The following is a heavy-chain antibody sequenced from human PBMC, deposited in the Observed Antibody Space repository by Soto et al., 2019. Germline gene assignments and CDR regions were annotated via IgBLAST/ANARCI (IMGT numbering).Heavy chain of an antibody. CDR2: MSHSGGT. J-gene: IGHJ3*02. D-gene: IGHD1-1*01. CDR1: GGFVSSGSYY. CDR3: ARVERGTATTVVDAFDI. V-gene: IGHV4-34*01. Sequence: QVQLQQWGAGLLKPSETLSLTCAVYGGFVSSGSYYWSWIRQPPGKGLEWIGEMSHSGGTHFNPSLKSRVTTSVDTSKTQFSLKMSSVNAADTALYYCARVERGTATTVVDAFDIWGPGTMVTVSS.